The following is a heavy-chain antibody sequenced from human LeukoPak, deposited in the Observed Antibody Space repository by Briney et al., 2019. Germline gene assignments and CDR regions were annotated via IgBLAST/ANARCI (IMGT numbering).Heavy chain of an antibody. D-gene: IGHD3-22*01. J-gene: IGHJ4*02. CDR3: ARERYYYDSSGYQIPNFDF. Sequence: GGSLRLSCAASGFTFSSYSMNWVRQAPGKGLEWVSSISSSSYIYYADSVKGRFTISRDNAKNSLYLQMNSLRAEDTAVYYCARERYYYDSSGYQIPNFDFWGQGTLVTVSS. CDR1: GFTFSSYS. V-gene: IGHV3-21*01. CDR2: ISSSSYI.